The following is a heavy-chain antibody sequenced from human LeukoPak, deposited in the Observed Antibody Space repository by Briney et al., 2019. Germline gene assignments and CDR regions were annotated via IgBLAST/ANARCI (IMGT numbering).Heavy chain of an antibody. D-gene: IGHD3-10*01. CDR1: GFTFSSYG. J-gene: IGHJ6*02. V-gene: IGHV3-33*01. CDR3: AREGYYGSGSYYIPYYYYGMDV. CDR2: IWYEGRNK. Sequence: QAGGSLRLSWAAAGFTFSSYGMHWVRQAQGKGREWVAVIWYEGRNKYYADSVKGRFTISRDNSKNTLYLQMNSLRAEDTAVYYCAREGYYGSGSYYIPYYYYGMDVWGQGTTVTVSS.